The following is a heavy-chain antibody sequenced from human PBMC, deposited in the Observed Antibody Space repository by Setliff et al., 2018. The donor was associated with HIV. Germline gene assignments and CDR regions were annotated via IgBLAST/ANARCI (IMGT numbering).Heavy chain of an antibody. CDR3: ARGSYGSFDY. CDR2: INTSGGNT. CDR1: GFTFSRYS. Sequence: PGGSLRLSFAASGFTFSRYSMTWVRQAPGKGLEWVSEINTSGGNTYYADSVKGRFTISRDNSKNTLFLQMSSLRAEDTAIYYCARGSYGSFDYWGLGTLVTVSS. V-gene: IGHV3-23*01. J-gene: IGHJ4*02. D-gene: IGHD3-10*01.